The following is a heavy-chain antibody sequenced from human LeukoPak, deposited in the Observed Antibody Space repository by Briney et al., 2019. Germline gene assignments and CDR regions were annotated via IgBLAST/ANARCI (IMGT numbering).Heavy chain of an antibody. J-gene: IGHJ4*02. CDR2: ITSGGDSI. D-gene: IGHD2-2*01. Sequence: PGGSLRLSCSASGFTFSSYEMNWVRQAPGEGLEWVSYITSGGDSIYYAKSVKGRFTISRDNAKNSVYLQMNSLRAEDTAVYYCARAGVDQMRYWGQGTLVTVSS. CDR1: GFTFSSYE. CDR3: ARAGVDQMRY. V-gene: IGHV3-48*03.